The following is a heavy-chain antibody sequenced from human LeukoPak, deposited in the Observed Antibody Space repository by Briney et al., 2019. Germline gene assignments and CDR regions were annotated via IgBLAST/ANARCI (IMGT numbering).Heavy chain of an antibody. CDR2: ISDSGGRT. D-gene: IGHD1-26*01. CDR1: GFTFSTYD. V-gene: IGHV3-23*01. Sequence: GGSLRLSCAASGFTFSTYDMSWVRQAPGKGLEWVAGISDSGGRTYYADSVKGRFTISRDNSKNTLYLQMDSLRAEDTAVYYCAKETSSGNFVTIDCWGQGTLVTVSS. J-gene: IGHJ4*02. CDR3: AKETSSGNFVTIDC.